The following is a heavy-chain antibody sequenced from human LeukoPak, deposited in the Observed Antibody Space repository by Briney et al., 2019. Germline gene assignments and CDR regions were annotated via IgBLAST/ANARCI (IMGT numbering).Heavy chain of an antibody. CDR2: ISSSSSYI. Sequence: PGGSLRLSCAASGFTFSSYSMNWVRQAPGKGLEWVSSISSSSSYIYYADSVKGRFTISRDNAKNSLYLQMNSLRAEDTAVYYCARDRSVDTALDFDYWGQGTLVTVSS. J-gene: IGHJ4*02. CDR1: GFTFSSYS. V-gene: IGHV3-21*01. CDR3: ARDRSVDTALDFDY. D-gene: IGHD5-18*01.